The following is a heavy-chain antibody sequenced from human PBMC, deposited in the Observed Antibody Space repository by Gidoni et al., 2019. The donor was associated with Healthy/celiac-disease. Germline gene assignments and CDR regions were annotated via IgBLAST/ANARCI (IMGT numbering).Heavy chain of an antibody. V-gene: IGHV1-18*01. Sequence: QVQLVQSGAEVKTPGASVKVSCKASGYTFTSYGISWVRQAPGQGLEWMGWISAYNGNTNYAQKLQGRVTMTTDTSTSTAYMELRSLRSDDTAVYYCARDTRYDFWSGYYTYYYGMDVWGQGTTVTVSS. D-gene: IGHD3-3*01. J-gene: IGHJ6*02. CDR3: ARDTRYDFWSGYYTYYYGMDV. CDR2: ISAYNGNT. CDR1: GYTFTSYG.